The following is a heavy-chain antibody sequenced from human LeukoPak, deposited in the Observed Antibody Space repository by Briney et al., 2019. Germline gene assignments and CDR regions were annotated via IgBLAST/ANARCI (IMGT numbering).Heavy chain of an antibody. CDR1: GGSISSSDYY. Sequence: PSETLSLTCDVSGGSISSSDYYWGWIRQPPGKGLEWIGSIFYSGNTYYNPSLKSRVTISADTSKNQFSLKLSSVTAADTAVYFCARRIVVVPAAPFDYWGQGTLVTVSS. CDR3: ARRIVVVPAAPFDY. V-gene: IGHV4-39*01. CDR2: IFYSGNT. J-gene: IGHJ4*02. D-gene: IGHD2-2*01.